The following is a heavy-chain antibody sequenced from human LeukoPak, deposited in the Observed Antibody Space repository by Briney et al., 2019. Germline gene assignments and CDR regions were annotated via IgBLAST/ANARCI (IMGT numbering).Heavy chain of an antibody. J-gene: IGHJ4*02. CDR2: ISGSGGST. D-gene: IGHD6-19*01. CDR3: ALTLSAVAGRIFDY. Sequence: GGSLRLSCAASGFTFSSYAMSWVRQAPGKGLEWVSAISGSGGSTYYADSVKGRFTISRDNSKNTLYLQMNSLRAGDTAVYYCALTLSAVAGRIFDYWGQGTLVTVSS. V-gene: IGHV3-23*01. CDR1: GFTFSSYA.